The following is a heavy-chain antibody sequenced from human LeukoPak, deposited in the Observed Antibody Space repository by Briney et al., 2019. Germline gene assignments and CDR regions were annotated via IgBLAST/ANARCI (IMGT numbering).Heavy chain of an antibody. V-gene: IGHV1-69*06. Sequence: GASVKVSCKASGGTFSSYAISWVRQAPGQGLEWMGGIIPIFGTANYAQKFQGRVTITADKSTSTACMELSSLRSEDTAVYYCARDTYSSSSRIPPPPEDWGQGTLVTVSS. D-gene: IGHD6-6*01. CDR3: ARDTYSSSSRIPPPPED. CDR2: IIPIFGTA. CDR1: GGTFSSYA. J-gene: IGHJ4*02.